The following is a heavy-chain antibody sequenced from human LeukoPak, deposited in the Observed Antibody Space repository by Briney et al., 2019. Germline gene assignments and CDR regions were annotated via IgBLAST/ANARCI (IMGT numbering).Heavy chain of an antibody. J-gene: IGHJ5*02. V-gene: IGHV4-39*07. D-gene: IGHD3-22*01. CDR1: GGSISSSSYY. CDR3: ARGGSSGYYFVYRKVFDP. Sequence: PSETLSLTCTVSGGSISSSSYYWGWIRQPPGKGLEWIGSIYYSGSTYYNPSLKSRVTISVDTSKNQFSLKLSSVTAADTAVYYCARGGSSGYYFVYRKVFDPWGQGTLVTVSS. CDR2: IYYSGST.